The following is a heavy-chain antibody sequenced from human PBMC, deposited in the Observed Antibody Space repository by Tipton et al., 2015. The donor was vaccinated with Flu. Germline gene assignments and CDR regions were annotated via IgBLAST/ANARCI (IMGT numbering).Heavy chain of an antibody. CDR3: ARGARGYSYGLIDY. J-gene: IGHJ4*02. CDR2: IYYSGST. Sequence: GLVKPSETLSLTCTVSGGSIGSYYWSWIRQPPGKGLEWIGYIYYSGSTNYNPSLKSRVTISVDTSKNQFSLKLSSVTAADTAVYYCARGARGYSYGLIDYWGQGTLVPVSS. CDR1: GGSIGSYY. D-gene: IGHD5-18*01. V-gene: IGHV4-59*01.